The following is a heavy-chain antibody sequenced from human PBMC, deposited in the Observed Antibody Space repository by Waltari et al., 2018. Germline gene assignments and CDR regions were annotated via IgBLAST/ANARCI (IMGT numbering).Heavy chain of an antibody. CDR3: ARAKGIAVAAEFDY. CDR1: GFTFSSHW. V-gene: IGHV3-7*01. J-gene: IGHJ4*02. Sequence: EVQLVESGGGWVQPGGSLRLSCAASGFTFSSHWMSWVRQAPGKGLEWVANIKQDGSEKSYVDSVKGRFTISRDNAKNSLYLQMNSLRAEDTAVYYCARAKGIAVAAEFDYWGQGTLVTVSS. CDR2: IKQDGSEK. D-gene: IGHD6-19*01.